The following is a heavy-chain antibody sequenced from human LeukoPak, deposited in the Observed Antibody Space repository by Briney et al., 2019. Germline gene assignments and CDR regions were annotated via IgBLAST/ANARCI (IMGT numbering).Heavy chain of an antibody. D-gene: IGHD6-19*01. Sequence: GGSLRLSCAASGFTVSSNYMSWVRQAPGKGLEWVSVIYSGGNTYYADSVKGRFTISRDNSKNMLYFQVNSLRAEDTAIYYCAREDLKQWPLWGQGTLVTVSS. CDR1: GFTVSSNY. J-gene: IGHJ4*02. CDR3: AREDLKQWPL. CDR2: IYSGGNT. V-gene: IGHV3-53*01.